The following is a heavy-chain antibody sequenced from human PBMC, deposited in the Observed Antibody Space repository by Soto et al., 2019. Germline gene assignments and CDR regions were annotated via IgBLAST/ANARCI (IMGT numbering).Heavy chain of an antibody. J-gene: IGHJ6*02. D-gene: IGHD3-9*01. CDR1: GYTFTSYA. V-gene: IGHV1-18*01. CDR2: ISAYNGNT. CDR3: ARDMIGDILPTYYKVYYYAMDV. Sequence: ASVKVSCKASGYTFTSYAMHWVRQSPGQGLEWMGWISAYNGNTNYPQKLQGRVTMTTDTSTSTAYMELRSLRSDDTALYYCARDMIGDILPTYYKVYYYAMDVWGQGTTVTVSS.